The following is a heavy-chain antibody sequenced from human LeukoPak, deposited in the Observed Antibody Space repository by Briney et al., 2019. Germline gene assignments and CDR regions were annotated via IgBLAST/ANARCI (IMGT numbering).Heavy chain of an antibody. CDR1: GFIFSSYS. D-gene: IGHD6-13*01. Sequence: GGSLRLSCAASGFIFSSYSMNWVRQAPGKGLEWVSSISSSSSYIFYADSVKGRFTISRDNAKNSLYLQMNSLRAEDTAVYYCARGPGSSWHFDYWGQGTLVTVPS. J-gene: IGHJ4*02. CDR3: ARGPGSSWHFDY. V-gene: IGHV3-21*01. CDR2: ISSSSSYI.